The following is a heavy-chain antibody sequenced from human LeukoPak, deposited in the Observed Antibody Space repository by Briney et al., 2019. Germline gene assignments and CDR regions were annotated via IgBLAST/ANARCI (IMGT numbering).Heavy chain of an antibody. Sequence: GGFLRLSCAASGFTFSSYWMTWVRQTPGKGLEWVANIKQDGSEKYHVDSVKGRFTISRDNAKNSLYLQMNSLRAEDTAVYYCARDPMIRGVTVFDYWGQGTLVTVSS. CDR2: IKQDGSEK. CDR3: ARDPMIRGVTVFDY. D-gene: IGHD3-10*01. CDR1: GFTFSSYW. J-gene: IGHJ4*02. V-gene: IGHV3-7*01.